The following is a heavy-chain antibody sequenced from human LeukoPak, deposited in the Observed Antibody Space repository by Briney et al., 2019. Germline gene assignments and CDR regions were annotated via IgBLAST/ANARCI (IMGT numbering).Heavy chain of an antibody. J-gene: IGHJ5*02. CDR2: ISAYNGNT. CDR1: GYTFTSYG. CDR3: ARVRDPRLLRFLEWLTNNWFDP. D-gene: IGHD3-3*01. V-gene: IGHV1-18*01. Sequence: GASVKVSCKASGYTFTSYGISWVRQAPGQGLEWMGWISAYNGNTNYAQKLQGRVTMTTDTSTSTAYMELRSLRSDDTAVYYCARVRDPRLLRFLEWLTNNWFDPWGQGTLVTVSS.